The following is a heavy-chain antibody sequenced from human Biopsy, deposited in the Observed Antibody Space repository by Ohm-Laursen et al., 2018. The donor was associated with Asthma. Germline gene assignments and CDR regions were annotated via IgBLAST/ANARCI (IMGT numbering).Heavy chain of an antibody. V-gene: IGHV1-3*01. CDR1: GYTFISYA. CDR3: ARTYYDFLTGQVNDAFAT. CDR2: INAGNGNT. J-gene: IGHJ3*02. D-gene: IGHD3-9*01. Sequence: ASVKVSCKASGYTFISYAIHWVRQAPGQRLEWMGWINAGNGNTKYSQKFQGRVTITRDTSASTAYMDLSSLRSEDTAVYHCARTYYDFLTGQVNDAFATWGQGTVVTVSS.